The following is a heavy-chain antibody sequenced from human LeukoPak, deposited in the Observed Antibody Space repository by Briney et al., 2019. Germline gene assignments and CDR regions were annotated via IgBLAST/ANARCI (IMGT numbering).Heavy chain of an antibody. V-gene: IGHV3-23*01. J-gene: IGHJ4*02. CDR2: VSGGGGIT. CDR3: AKDVSAGVCCDY. CDR1: GFTFTNYD. D-gene: IGHD2-8*01. Sequence: GGSLRLSCAASGFTFTNYDMSWVRQAPGKGLEWVSAVSGGGGITYYADSVKGRFTISRDNSKNTLFLQMNSLRAEDTAIYYCAKDVSAGVCCDYWGQGTLVTVSS.